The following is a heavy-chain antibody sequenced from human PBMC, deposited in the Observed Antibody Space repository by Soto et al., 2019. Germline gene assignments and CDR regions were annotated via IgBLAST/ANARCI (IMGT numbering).Heavy chain of an antibody. CDR3: ESDLRSGYYSYYFDF. Sequence: PSETLSLTCSVSGYLISSGYYWGWVRPTPGKGVGWPGSIDYSGKTYKNPSLKSRVTASVDLSKNQFSLNLRSVTAADTAVYFCESDLRSGYYSYYFDFWGQGTLVTVSS. J-gene: IGHJ4*02. V-gene: IGHV4-38-2*02. CDR1: GYLISSGYY. CDR2: IDYSGKT. D-gene: IGHD3-22*01.